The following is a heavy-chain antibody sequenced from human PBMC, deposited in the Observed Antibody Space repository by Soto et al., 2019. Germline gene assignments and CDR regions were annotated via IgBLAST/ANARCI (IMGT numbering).Heavy chain of an antibody. CDR1: GYTFTSYA. Sequence: ASLKLSCKASGYTFTSYAIHWVRQAPGQRLEWMGWINAGNGNTKYSQKFQGRVTITRDTSASTAYMELSSLRSEDTAVYYCARDRTPSITMVRGVPRPKNNWFDHWGQGTQVTVSS. CDR3: ARDRTPSITMVRGVPRPKNNWFDH. J-gene: IGHJ5*02. CDR2: INAGNGNT. D-gene: IGHD3-10*01. V-gene: IGHV1-3*01.